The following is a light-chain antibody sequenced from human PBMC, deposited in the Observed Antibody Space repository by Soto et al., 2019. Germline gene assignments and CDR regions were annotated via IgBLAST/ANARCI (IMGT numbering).Light chain of an antibody. CDR3: LQYNKWPLT. J-gene: IGKJ4*01. V-gene: IGKV3-15*01. Sequence: EIVMTQSPGTLSVSPGERATLSCRASQSVSSDLVWYQQKPGQAPRLLIYAAFTRATDIPARFSGSGSGTDFTLTISSLQSEDLAVYYGLQYNKWPLTFGGGTRVEIK. CDR2: AAF. CDR1: QSVSSD.